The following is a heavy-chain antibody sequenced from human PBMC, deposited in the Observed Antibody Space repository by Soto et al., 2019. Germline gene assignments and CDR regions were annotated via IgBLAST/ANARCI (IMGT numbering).Heavy chain of an antibody. V-gene: IGHV1-46*02. Sequence: QVQLMQSEDEVKTPGASVKVSCKASGTTFNNYYIHWVRQAPGQGLEWMGTINPSGGHTTYAQKFLGRVTMTTDTSTSTLYMELTSLRSEDTAVYYCARGGHVLVVTAAFDYWGQGTLVTVSS. CDR3: ARGGHVLVVTAAFDY. J-gene: IGHJ4*02. D-gene: IGHD2-21*02. CDR1: GTTFNNYY. CDR2: INPSGGHT.